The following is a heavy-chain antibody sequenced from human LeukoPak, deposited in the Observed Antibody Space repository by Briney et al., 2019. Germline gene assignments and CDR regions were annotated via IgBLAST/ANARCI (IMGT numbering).Heavy chain of an antibody. J-gene: IGHJ4*02. CDR2: ISSDGTST. D-gene: IGHD5-18*01. CDR3: ARGKYTAKDY. V-gene: IGHV3-74*01. Sequence: GVPLTLSCAPSGFTFSTYWMHWPPQSPGKGLVGVSRISSDGTSTDYADSVKGRFTISRDNAKNPLSLQMNSLRAEDTAVYYCARGKYTAKDYWGQGTLVTVSS. CDR1: GFTFSTYW.